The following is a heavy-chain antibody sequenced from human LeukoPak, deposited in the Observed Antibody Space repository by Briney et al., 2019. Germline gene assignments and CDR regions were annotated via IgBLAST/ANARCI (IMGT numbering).Heavy chain of an antibody. Sequence: PGGSLRLSCAASGFTVSSNYMSWVRQAPGKGLEWVSTISGSGGSTDYADSVKGRFTISRDNSKNTLYLQMDSLGAEDTAEYYCATVGYDFWSGYWPDYWGQGTLVTVSS. J-gene: IGHJ4*02. CDR3: ATVGYDFWSGYWPDY. CDR1: GFTVSSNY. V-gene: IGHV3-23*01. D-gene: IGHD3-3*01. CDR2: ISGSGGST.